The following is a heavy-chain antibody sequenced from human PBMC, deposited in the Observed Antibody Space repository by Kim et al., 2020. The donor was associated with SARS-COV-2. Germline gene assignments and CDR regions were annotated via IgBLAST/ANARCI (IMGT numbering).Heavy chain of an antibody. CDR1: GFTLSDYW. Sequence: GGSLRLSCAASGFTLSDYWMHWVRQGPGNVLMWLARIYSEGRNGEGSSTRYADSVKGRFTISRDIAKNTLYLQMNSLRAEDTAVYYCVRSLGYSGNYYKNWGRGTLVTVSS. D-gene: IGHD3-10*01. CDR3: VRSLGYSGNYYKN. V-gene: IGHV3-74*01. J-gene: IGHJ4*02. CDR2: IYSEGRNGEGSST.